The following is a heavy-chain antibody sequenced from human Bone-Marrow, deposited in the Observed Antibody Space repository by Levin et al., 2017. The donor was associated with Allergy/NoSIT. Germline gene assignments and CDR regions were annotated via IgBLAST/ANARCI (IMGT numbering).Heavy chain of an antibody. CDR1: GFNFHDYA. J-gene: IGHJ4*02. D-gene: IGHD1/OR15-1a*01. V-gene: IGHV3-23*01. CDR2: ISGSGSNT. CDR3: AKQGTTPTHFDS. Sequence: GGSLRLSCAVSGFNFHDYAMTWIRQAPGRGLEWVSVISGSGSNTFYADSVKGRFTISRDSSKNTLFLEMNSLRAEDTAVYYCAKQGTTPTHFDSWGLGTLVTVSS.